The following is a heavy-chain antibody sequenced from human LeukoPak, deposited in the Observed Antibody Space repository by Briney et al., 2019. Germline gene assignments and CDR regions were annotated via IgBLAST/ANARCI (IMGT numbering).Heavy chain of an antibody. Sequence: PSETLSLTCTVSGGSISSSSYYWGWIRQPPGKGLEWIGSIYYSGSTYYNPSLKSRVTISVDTSKNQFSLKLSSVTAADTAVYYCARHIGYYGSGSYLRGWFDPWGQGTLVTVSS. V-gene: IGHV4-39*01. CDR1: GGSISSSSYY. CDR3: ARHIGYYGSGSYLRGWFDP. J-gene: IGHJ5*02. D-gene: IGHD3-10*01. CDR2: IYYSGST.